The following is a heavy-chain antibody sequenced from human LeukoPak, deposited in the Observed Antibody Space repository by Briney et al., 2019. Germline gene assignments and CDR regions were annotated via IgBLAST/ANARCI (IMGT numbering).Heavy chain of an antibody. D-gene: IGHD5-18*01. CDR3: ARGTAMVPRDP. J-gene: IGHJ5*02. V-gene: IGHV1-69*04. CDR1: GGTFSSYA. CDR2: IIPILGIA. Sequence: SVKVSCKASGGTFSSYAISWVRQAPGQGLERMGRIIPILGIANYAQKFQGRVTMTTDTSTSTAYMELRSLRSDDTAVYYCARGTAMVPRDPWGQGTLVTVSS.